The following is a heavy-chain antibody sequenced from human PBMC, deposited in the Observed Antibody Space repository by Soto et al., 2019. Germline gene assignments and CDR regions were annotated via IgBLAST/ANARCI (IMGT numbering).Heavy chain of an antibody. CDR3: ARDLYYDILTGPDSYGMDV. Sequence: QVQLVESGGGVVQPGRSLRLSCAASGFTFSSYGMHCVRQAPGKGLERVAVIWYDGSNKYYPDSVKDRFTISRDNAKNTMYLEMNSLRAENTAVYYWARDLYYDILTGPDSYGMDVWGQGTTVTVSS. CDR2: IWYDGSNK. V-gene: IGHV3-33*01. D-gene: IGHD3-9*01. J-gene: IGHJ6*02. CDR1: GFTFSSYG.